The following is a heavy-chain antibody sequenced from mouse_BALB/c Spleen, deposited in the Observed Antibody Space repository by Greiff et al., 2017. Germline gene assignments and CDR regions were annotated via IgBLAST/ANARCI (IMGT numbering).Heavy chain of an antibody. D-gene: IGHD2-4*01. J-gene: IGHJ3*01. V-gene: IGHV1S22*01. CDR3: TTMITTDGSFAY. Sequence: LQQPGSELVRPGASVKLSCKASGYTFTSYWMHWVKQRPGQGLEWIGNIYPGSGSTNYDEKFKSKATLTVDTSSSTAYMQLSSLTSEDSAVYYCTTMITTDGSFAYWGQGTLVTVSA. CDR2: IYPGSGST. CDR1: GYTFTSYW.